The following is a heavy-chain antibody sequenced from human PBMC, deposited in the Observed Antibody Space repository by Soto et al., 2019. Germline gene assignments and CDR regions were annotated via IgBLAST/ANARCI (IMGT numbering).Heavy chain of an antibody. CDR2: ISHSGTS. CDR1: GGSISSSHW. V-gene: IGHV4-4*02. J-gene: IGHJ3*01. CDR3: ARVVLTITRGAFDA. Sequence: QVQLQESGPGLVKTSGTLSLTCAVSGGSISSSHWWTWVRQSPGKGLEYIGEISHSGTSNSNPSLKSRVTLSVDKSKNHFSLTLTSVTAADTAVYYCARVVLTITRGAFDAWGQGTLVIVSS. D-gene: IGHD3-9*01.